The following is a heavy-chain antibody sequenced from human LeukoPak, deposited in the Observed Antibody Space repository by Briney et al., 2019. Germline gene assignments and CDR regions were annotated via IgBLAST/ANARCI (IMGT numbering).Heavy chain of an antibody. CDR3: ARRFGPRGFDY. D-gene: IGHD3-10*01. CDR1: GGSISSYY. V-gene: IGHV4-59*01. CDR2: IYYSGST. Sequence: SETLCLTCTVSGGSISSYYWSWIRQPPGKGLEWIGYIYYSGSTNYNPSLKSRVTISVDTSKNQFSLKLSSVTAADTAVYYCARRFGPRGFDYWGQGTLVTVSS. J-gene: IGHJ4*02.